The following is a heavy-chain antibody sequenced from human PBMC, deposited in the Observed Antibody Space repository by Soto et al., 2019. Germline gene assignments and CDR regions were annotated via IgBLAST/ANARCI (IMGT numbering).Heavy chain of an antibody. D-gene: IGHD3-9*01. CDR1: GYSFTSYW. Sequence: GESLKISCKGSGYSFTSYWIGWVRQMPGKGLEWMGIIYPGDSDTRYSPSFQGQVTISADKSISTAYLQWSSLKASDTAMYYCARRHHYDILTGDRNWFDPWGQGTLVTVSS. CDR2: IYPGDSDT. J-gene: IGHJ5*02. CDR3: ARRHHYDILTGDRNWFDP. V-gene: IGHV5-51*01.